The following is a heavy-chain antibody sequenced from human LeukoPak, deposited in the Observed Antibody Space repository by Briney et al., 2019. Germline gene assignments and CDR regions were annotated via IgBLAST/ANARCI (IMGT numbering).Heavy chain of an antibody. CDR2: IYYSGST. D-gene: IGHD3-3*01. CDR1: GGSISSYY. V-gene: IGHV4-59*01. CDR3: ARAGTYYDFWSGYSNVDAIDI. Sequence: SETLSLTCTVSGGSISSYYWSWIRQPPGKGLEWIGYIYYSGSTNYNPSLKSRVTISVDTSKNQFSLKLSSVTAADTAVYYCARAGTYYDFWSGYSNVDAIDIWGQGTMVTVSS. J-gene: IGHJ3*02.